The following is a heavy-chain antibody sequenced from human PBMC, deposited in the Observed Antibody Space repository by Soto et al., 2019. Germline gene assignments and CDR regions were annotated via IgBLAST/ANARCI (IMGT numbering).Heavy chain of an antibody. V-gene: IGHV3-23*01. J-gene: IGHJ4*02. CDR3: AKNQERELPRVIDF. CDR1: GLTFSNYA. D-gene: IGHD1-7*01. Sequence: GGSLRLSCATSGLTFSNYAMSWVRQAPGGGLEWVSSMSGSSSTTYYADSVKGRFTISRDRSKNTLYLQMSSLRAEDTALYYCAKNQERELPRVIDFWGQGTRVTVSS. CDR2: MSGSSSTT.